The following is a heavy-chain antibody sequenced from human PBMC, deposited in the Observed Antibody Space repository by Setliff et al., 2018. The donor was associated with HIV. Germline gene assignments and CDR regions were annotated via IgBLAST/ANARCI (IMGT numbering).Heavy chain of an antibody. V-gene: IGHV4-34*01. D-gene: IGHD6-6*01. J-gene: IGHJ4*02. Sequence: SETLSLTCAVYGGSFSGYYWSWIRQPPGKGLEWIGEINHSGSTNYNPSLKSRVTISVDTSKNQFSLKLSSVTAAYTAVYYCARGLGSSSGFNWGQGTLVTVSS. CDR3: ARGLGSSSGFN. CDR2: INHSGST. CDR1: GGSFSGYY.